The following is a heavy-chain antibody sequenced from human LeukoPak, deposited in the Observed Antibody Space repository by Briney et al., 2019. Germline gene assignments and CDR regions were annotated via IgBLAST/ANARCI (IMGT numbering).Heavy chain of an antibody. J-gene: IGHJ6*02. CDR1: GFTFSSYG. CDR3: AKDLYSSSWYGIDDYYYYYGMDV. D-gene: IGHD6-13*01. Sequence: GGSLRLSCAASGFTFSSYGMRWVRQAPGKGLEWVAVISYDGSNKYYADSVKGRFTISRDNSKNTLYLQMNSLRAEDTAVYYCAKDLYSSSWYGIDDYYYYYGMDVWGQGTTVTVSS. V-gene: IGHV3-30*18. CDR2: ISYDGSNK.